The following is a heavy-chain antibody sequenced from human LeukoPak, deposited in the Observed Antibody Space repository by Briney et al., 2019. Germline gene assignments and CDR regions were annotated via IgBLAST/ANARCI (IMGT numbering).Heavy chain of an antibody. D-gene: IGHD3-22*01. CDR3: ARGWDYDSGGRPTAYVY. CDR1: GGTFSNYA. V-gene: IGHV1-69*13. J-gene: IGHJ4*02. CDR2: IIPIFGTA. Sequence: SVKVSCKASGGTFSNYAINWVRQAPGPGLEWMGGIIPIFGTANYAQEFQGRVTITADESTSTVYMELNSLKSEDTAVYYCARGWDYDSGGRPTAYVYWGQGTLVTVSS.